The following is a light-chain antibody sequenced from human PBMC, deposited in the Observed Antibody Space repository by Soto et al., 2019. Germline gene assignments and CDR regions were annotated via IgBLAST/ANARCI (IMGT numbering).Light chain of an antibody. CDR2: YAS. J-gene: IGKJ4*02. CDR3: QHFYNWPVT. Sequence: VVLTQSPATLSVSPGETVTLSCRASHNIRNNLAWYQHKPGQAPRLLISYASSGATGVPGRFSGSGSGTEFALTISSLQSEDSAGYYCQHFYNWPVTLGGGTKVGIK. V-gene: IGKV3-15*01. CDR1: HNIRNN.